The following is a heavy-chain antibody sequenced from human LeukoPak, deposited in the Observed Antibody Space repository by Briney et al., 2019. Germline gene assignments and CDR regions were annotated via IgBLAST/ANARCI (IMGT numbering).Heavy chain of an antibody. CDR3: ARFQLGYFDY. CDR1: GLTVSSNY. V-gene: IGHV3-53*01. Sequence: SGGSLRPSCAASGLTVSSNYMSWVRQAPGKGLEWVSVIYSGGSTYYADSVKGRFTISRDNSKNTLYLQMNSLRAEDMAVYYCARFQLGYFDYWGQGTLVTVSS. J-gene: IGHJ4*02. CDR2: IYSGGST. D-gene: IGHD1-1*01.